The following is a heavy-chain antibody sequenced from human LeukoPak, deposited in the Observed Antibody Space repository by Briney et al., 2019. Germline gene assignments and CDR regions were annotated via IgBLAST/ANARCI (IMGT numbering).Heavy chain of an antibody. Sequence: PGRSLRLSCAASGFTFSSYGMHWVRQAPGKGLEWVAIISNDGSRKYYGPSVEGRFTISRDNSKNTLYLQMDSLRAEDTAVYYCARVSPRVITYCGGDCYYDAFYIWGQGTMVTVSS. CDR3: ARVSPRVITYCGGDCYYDAFYI. V-gene: IGHV3-30*03. J-gene: IGHJ3*02. D-gene: IGHD2-21*02. CDR1: GFTFSSYG. CDR2: ISNDGSRK.